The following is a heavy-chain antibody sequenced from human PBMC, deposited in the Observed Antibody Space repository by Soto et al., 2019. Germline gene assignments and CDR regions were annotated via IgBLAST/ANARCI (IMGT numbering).Heavy chain of an antibody. V-gene: IGHV4-31*03. CDR2: IYYSGNT. D-gene: IGHD5-18*01. CDR1: GGSIRRGGYY. Sequence: PSETLSLTCTVSGGSIRRGGYYWSWVRQNQTRGLEWIGNIYYSGNTYYNPSLKSRLTISVDTSKNQFSLNLSSVTAADTAVYYCARDRLMATAGTARHYFGLDVWGQGTTVTV. J-gene: IGHJ6*02. CDR3: ARDRLMATAGTARHYFGLDV.